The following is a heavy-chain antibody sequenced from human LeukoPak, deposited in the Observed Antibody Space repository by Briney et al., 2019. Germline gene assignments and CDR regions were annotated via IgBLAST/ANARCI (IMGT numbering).Heavy chain of an antibody. CDR3: ARGGRVVPAAMGSDAFDI. J-gene: IGHJ3*02. Sequence: SQTLSLTCTVSGGSISSGSYYWSWIRQPAGKGLEWIGRIYTSGSTNYNPSLKSRVTISVDTSKNQFSLKLSSVTAADTAVYYCARGGRVVPAAMGSDAFDIWGQGTMVTVSS. D-gene: IGHD2-2*01. CDR2: IYTSGST. CDR1: GGSISSGSYY. V-gene: IGHV4-61*02.